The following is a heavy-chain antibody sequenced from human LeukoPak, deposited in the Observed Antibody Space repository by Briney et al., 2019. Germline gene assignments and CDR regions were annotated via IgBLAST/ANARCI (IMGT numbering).Heavy chain of an antibody. CDR3: ARERGLLRGDAFDI. J-gene: IGHJ3*02. CDR2: IYSSGNT. D-gene: IGHD2-15*01. Sequence: NPSETLSLTCTVSGGSISSHYWTWIRQPAGKGLEWIGRIYSSGNTNYNPSLKSRVTMSLDTSKNQFSLQLSSVTAADTAVYYCARERGLLRGDAFDIWGQGTMVTVSS. CDR1: GGSISSHY. V-gene: IGHV4-4*07.